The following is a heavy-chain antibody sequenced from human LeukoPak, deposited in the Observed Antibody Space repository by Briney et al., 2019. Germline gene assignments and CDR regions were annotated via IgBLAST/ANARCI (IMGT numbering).Heavy chain of an antibody. V-gene: IGHV4-59*01. CDR2: IDYRGST. D-gene: IGHD5-18*01. J-gene: IGHJ3*02. CDR1: DGSISNYY. CDR3: ARSRSGYSYDHAAFDI. Sequence: SETLSLTCTVSDGSISNYYWSWIRQPPGTGLEWIAYIDYRGSTTYNPSLKGRVTISVDTSRNQFSLKLSSVTAADTAVYYCARSRSGYSYDHAAFDIWGQGTMVTVSS.